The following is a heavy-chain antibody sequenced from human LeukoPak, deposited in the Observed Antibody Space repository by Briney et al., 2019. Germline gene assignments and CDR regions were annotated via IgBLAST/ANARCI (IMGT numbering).Heavy chain of an antibody. J-gene: IGHJ4*02. Sequence: GGSLRLSCAASGFTFSSYEMNWVRQAPGKGLEWVSYISSSGSSIYYADSVKGRFTISRDNAKNSLYLQMNCLRAEDTAIYYCAREVSDCLRGYFDYWGQGTLVTVSS. D-gene: IGHD2-21*02. CDR1: GFTFSSYE. CDR2: ISSSGSSI. CDR3: AREVSDCLRGYFDY. V-gene: IGHV3-48*03.